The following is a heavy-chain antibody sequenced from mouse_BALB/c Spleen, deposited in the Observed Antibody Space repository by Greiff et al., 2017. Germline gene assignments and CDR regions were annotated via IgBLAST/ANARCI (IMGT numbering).Heavy chain of an antibody. D-gene: IGHD2-14*01. Sequence: VQLQQSGAELVRSGASVKLSCTASGFNIKDYYMHWVKQRPEQGLEWIGWIDPENGDTEYAPKFQGKATMTADTSSNTAYLQLSSLTSEDTAVYYCNGYDVGFDYWGQGTTLTVSS. J-gene: IGHJ2*01. CDR1: GFNIKDYY. CDR2: IDPENGDT. V-gene: IGHV14-4*02. CDR3: NGYDVGFDY.